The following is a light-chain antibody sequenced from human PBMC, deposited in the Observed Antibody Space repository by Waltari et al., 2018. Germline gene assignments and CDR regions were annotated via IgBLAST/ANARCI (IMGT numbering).Light chain of an antibody. CDR3: SSLAGGGYVV. CDR1: RSDVGGDNY. V-gene: IGLV2-8*01. J-gene: IGLJ2*01. CDR2: EVS. Sequence: QSALTQPPSASECTGQSVTLSCTGPRSDVGGDNYVSWYQQHPGKATKLMIYEVSGRPSGVPDRFSGSKSGNKASLTVSGLQADDEADYYCSSLAGGGYVVFGGGTKVTVL.